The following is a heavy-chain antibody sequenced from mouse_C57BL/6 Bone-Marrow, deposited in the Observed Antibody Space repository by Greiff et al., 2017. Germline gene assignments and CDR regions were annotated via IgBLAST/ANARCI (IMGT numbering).Heavy chain of an antibody. CDR2: IDPETGGT. CDR3: TRNYYDYDGAWFAY. CDR1: GYTFTDYE. J-gene: IGHJ3*01. Sequence: VKLMESGAELVRPGASVTLSCKASGYTFTDYEMHWVKQTPVHGLEWIGAIDPETGGTAYNQKFKGKAILTADKSSSTAYMELRSLTSEDSAVYYCTRNYYDYDGAWFAYWGQGTLVTVSA. D-gene: IGHD2-4*01. V-gene: IGHV1-15*01.